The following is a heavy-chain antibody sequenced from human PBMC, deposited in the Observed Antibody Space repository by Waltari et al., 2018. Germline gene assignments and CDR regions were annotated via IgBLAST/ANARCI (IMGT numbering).Heavy chain of an antibody. CDR1: GDSIHPGPYY. CDR2: IFASGST. V-gene: IGHV4-61*02. J-gene: IGHJ4*02. Sequence: QVQLQESGPGLVEPSQTLSLACSVSGDSIHPGPYYWSWVRQPAGRGLEWLVRIFASGSTDYNPSLKSRVTISVDTSKSQVSLNLTSLTAADSAVYYCARTLEKTYGGWYFDSWGQGTRVTVSS. D-gene: IGHD3-10*01. CDR3: ARTLEKTYGGWYFDS.